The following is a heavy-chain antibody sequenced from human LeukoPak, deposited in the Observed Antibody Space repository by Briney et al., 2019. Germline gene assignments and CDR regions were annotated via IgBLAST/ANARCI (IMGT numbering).Heavy chain of an antibody. J-gene: IGHJ6*02. Sequence: ASVKVSCKASGYTFTSYGISWVRQAPGQGLEWMGWISPYNGNTNYAQKLQGRVTMTTDTSTSTAYMELRSLRSDDTAVYYCARVPRAGYYYGMVVWGQGTTVTVSS. CDR3: ARVPRAGYYYGMVV. V-gene: IGHV1-18*01. CDR2: ISPYNGNT. CDR1: GYTFTSYG.